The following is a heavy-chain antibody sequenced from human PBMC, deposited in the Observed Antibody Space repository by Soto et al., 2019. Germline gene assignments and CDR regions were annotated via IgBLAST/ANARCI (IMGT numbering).Heavy chain of an antibody. CDR1: GVTVSTARYY. CDR2: MYYSGST. V-gene: IGHV4-61*01. Sequence: SETLSLTCTVSGVTVSTARYYLSWSRQPPGKGLEWIGYMYYSGSTKYNPSLTSRVTISLDTSKNQFSLKLSSVTAAYTAVYYCASRNWYTSRGYYIDFWRQVLVVTVSS. CDR3: ASRNWYTSRGYYIDF. D-gene: IGHD6-13*01. J-gene: IGHJ4*02.